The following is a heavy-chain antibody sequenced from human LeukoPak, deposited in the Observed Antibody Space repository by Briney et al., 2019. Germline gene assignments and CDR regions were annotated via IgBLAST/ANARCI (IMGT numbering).Heavy chain of an antibody. CDR3: ARLMGDRTIYEY. Sequence: PGGSLRLSCAASGFAFRTYWMSWVRQAPGKGLEWVASINPGGSETYYVESLKGRFTISTDNAMNSFFLQMNSLRADDTAVYYCARLMGDRTIYEYWGQGALVTVSS. CDR2: INPGGSET. D-gene: IGHD1-26*01. J-gene: IGHJ4*02. CDR1: GFAFRTYW. V-gene: IGHV3-7*01.